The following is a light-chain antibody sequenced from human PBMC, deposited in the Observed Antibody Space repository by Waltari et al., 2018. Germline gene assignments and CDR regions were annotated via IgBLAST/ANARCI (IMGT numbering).Light chain of an antibody. CDR3: SSYTSSSTS. CDR1: SSDVRGYNY. V-gene: IGLV2-14*01. Sequence: QSALTQPASVSGSPGQSITISCTGTSSDVRGYNYVSWYQQHPGKAPKLMIYDVSKRPSGVSNRFSGSKSVNTASLTISGLQAEDEADYYCSSYTSSSTSFGGGTKLTVL. CDR2: DVS. J-gene: IGLJ2*01.